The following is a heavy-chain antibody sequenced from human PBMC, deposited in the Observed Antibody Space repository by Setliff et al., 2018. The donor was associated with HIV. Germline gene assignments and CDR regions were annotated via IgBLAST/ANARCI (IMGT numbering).Heavy chain of an antibody. V-gene: IGHV7-4-1*02. J-gene: IGHJ6*02. CDR2: INTNTGNP. Sequence: ASVKVSCKASGYTFTSYAMNWVRQAPGQGLEWMGWINTNTGNPTYAQGFTGRFVFSLDTSVSTAYLQISSLKAEDTAVYYCAREMVVAKFPYYYYGMDVWGQGTTVTVSS. D-gene: IGHD2-15*01. CDR3: AREMVVAKFPYYYYGMDV. CDR1: GYTFTSYA.